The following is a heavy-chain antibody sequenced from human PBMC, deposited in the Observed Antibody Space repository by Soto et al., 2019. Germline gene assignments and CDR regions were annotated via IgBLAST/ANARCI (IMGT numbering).Heavy chain of an antibody. CDR3: ARVRYCSGGSCYTNFDY. V-gene: IGHV4-59*01. J-gene: IGHJ4*02. CDR2: IYYSGST. D-gene: IGHD2-15*01. Sequence: SETLSLTCTVSGGSISSYYWSWIRQPPGKGLEWIGYIYYSGSTNYNPSLKSRVTISVDTSKNQFSLKLSSVTAADTAVYYCARVRYCSGGSCYTNFDYWGQGTLVTVSS. CDR1: GGSISSYY.